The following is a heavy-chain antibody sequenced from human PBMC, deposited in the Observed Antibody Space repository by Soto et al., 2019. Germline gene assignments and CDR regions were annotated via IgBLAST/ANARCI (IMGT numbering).Heavy chain of an antibody. CDR2: ISDSGDRT. J-gene: IGHJ3*01. CDR3: AKDRGITVKAGDAFDV. V-gene: IGHV3-23*01. CDR1: GFTLSMSA. D-gene: IGHD3-16*02. Sequence: GGSLRLSCASSGFTLSMSAVNWVRQAPGKGLEWVSYISDSGDRTYYADSVKGRFTISRDRSKNTVSLQMDSLRAEDTAVYYCAKDRGITVKAGDAFDVWGKGTKVTVSS.